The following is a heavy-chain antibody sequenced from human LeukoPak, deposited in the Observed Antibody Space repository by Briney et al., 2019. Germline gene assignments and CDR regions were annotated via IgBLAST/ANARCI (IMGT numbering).Heavy chain of an antibody. CDR2: ISSSSSYI. D-gene: IGHD6-19*01. J-gene: IGHJ4*02. CDR1: GFTFSNYA. Sequence: AGGTLRLSCTASGFTFSNYAMAWVRQAPGRGLEWVSSISSSSSYIYYADSVKGRFTISRDNAKNSLYPQMNSLRAEDTAVYYCASSTKGIAVAGYDYWGQGTLVTVSS. V-gene: IGHV3-21*01. CDR3: ASSTKGIAVAGYDY.